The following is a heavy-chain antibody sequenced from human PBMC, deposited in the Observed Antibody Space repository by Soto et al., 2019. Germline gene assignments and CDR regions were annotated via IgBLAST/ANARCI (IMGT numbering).Heavy chain of an antibody. CDR2: IIPILGIA. D-gene: IGHD3-10*02. J-gene: IGHJ4*02. CDR1: GGTFSSYT. CDR3: ARGSGVFGELLDY. Sequence: QVQLVQSGAEVKKPGSSVKVSCKASGGTFSSYTISWVRQAPGQGLEWMGRIIPILGIANYAQKFQGRVTLTADKSTSTAYMELSSLRSEDTAVYYCARGSGVFGELLDYWGQGTLVTVSS. V-gene: IGHV1-69*02.